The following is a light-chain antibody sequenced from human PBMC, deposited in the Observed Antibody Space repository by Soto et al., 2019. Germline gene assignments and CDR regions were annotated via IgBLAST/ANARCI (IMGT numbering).Light chain of an antibody. V-gene: IGKV3-11*01. CDR3: QQRTNWPPFT. CDR1: QTLNNY. Sequence: EIVLTQSPATLSLSPGERATLSCRANQTLNNYLAWFQQKPGQAPRLLIYEASTRAAAIPPRFSGSGSGTDFTLTTSSLEPEDFAVYYCQQRTNWPPFTFGHGTKLEIK. CDR2: EAS. J-gene: IGKJ2*01.